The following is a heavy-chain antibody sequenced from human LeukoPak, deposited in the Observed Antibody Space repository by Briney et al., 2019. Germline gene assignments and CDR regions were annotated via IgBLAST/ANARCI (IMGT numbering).Heavy chain of an antibody. CDR2: ISASVGST. Sequence: GGSLRLSCGASGFTFSSYAVSWFRQAPGKGLEWVSAISASVGSTYYADSVKGRFTISRDNSRNTVYLQMNSLRAEDTAVYYCARTDYYDILTGYYDHYYFDYWGQGTLVTVSS. D-gene: IGHD3-9*01. CDR1: GFTFSSYA. V-gene: IGHV3-23*01. J-gene: IGHJ4*02. CDR3: ARTDYYDILTGYYDHYYFDY.